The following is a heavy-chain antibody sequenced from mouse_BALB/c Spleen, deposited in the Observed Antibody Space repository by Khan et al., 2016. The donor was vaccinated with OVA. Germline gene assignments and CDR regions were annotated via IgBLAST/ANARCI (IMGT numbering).Heavy chain of an antibody. CDR3: SRGRGTIDY. D-gene: IGHD2-14*01. J-gene: IGHJ4*01. V-gene: IGHV3-2*02. CDR2: ISYSGST. CDR1: GYSITSDYA. Sequence: EVQLQESGPGLVKPSQSLSLTCTVTGYSITSDYAWNWIRQFPGNKLEWMGYISYSGSTSYNPSLKSRISITRDTYKNQFFLQLNSVTTEYTATYFVSRGRGTIDYWGQGTSVTVSS.